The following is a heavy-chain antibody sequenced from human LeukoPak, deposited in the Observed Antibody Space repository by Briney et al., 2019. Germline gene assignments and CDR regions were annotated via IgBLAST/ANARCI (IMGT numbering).Heavy chain of an antibody. V-gene: IGHV4-39*07. J-gene: IGHJ5*02. CDR3: ALQPARRLSWFDP. D-gene: IGHD2-2*01. CDR2: IYHSGNT. CDR1: GGSISSGSYY. Sequence: PSQTLSLTCTVSGGSISSGSYYWGWIRQPPGKGLEWIANIYHSGNTYYNPSLKSRATISVDTSRNQFSLKLSSVTAADTAVYYCALQPARRLSWFDPWGQGTLVTVSS.